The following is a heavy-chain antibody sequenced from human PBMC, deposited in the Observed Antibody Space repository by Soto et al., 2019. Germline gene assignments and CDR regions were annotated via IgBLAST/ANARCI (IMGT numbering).Heavy chain of an antibody. V-gene: IGHV3-30*18. J-gene: IGHJ6*02. CDR2: ISYDGSNK. Sequence: PGGSLRLSCAASGFTFSSYGMHWVRQAPGKGLEWVAVISYDGSNKYYADSVKGRFTISRDNSKNTLYLQMNSLRAEDTAVYYCAKDFDSVQLDPYGMDVWGQGTTVTVSS. CDR3: AKDFDSVQLDPYGMDV. CDR1: GFTFSSYG. D-gene: IGHD1-1*01.